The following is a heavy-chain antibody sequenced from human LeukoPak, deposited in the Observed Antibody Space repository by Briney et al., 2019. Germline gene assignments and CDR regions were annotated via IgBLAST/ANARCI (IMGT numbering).Heavy chain of an antibody. J-gene: IGHJ4*02. CDR1: GYTLTSYG. CDR2: MSAYKGNT. CDR3: ARVVINYDFWSGYYTEGDATLYYFDY. V-gene: IGHV1-18*01. Sequence: ASVLVSCKASGYTLTSYGISWVRQAPGQGQECMGWMSAYKGNTNYAQKLQGRVTMTTDTSTSTAYMELRSLRSDDTAVYYCARVVINYDFWSGYYTEGDATLYYFDYWGQGTLVTVSS. D-gene: IGHD3-3*01.